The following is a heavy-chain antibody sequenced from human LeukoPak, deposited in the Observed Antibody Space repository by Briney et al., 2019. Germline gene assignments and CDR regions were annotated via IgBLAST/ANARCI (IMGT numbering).Heavy chain of an antibody. D-gene: IGHD6-6*01. V-gene: IGHV4-34*01. J-gene: IGHJ6*03. Sequence: SETLSLTCAVYGGSFSGYYWSWIRQPPGKGLEWIGEINHSGSTNYNPSLKSRVTISVDTSKNQFSLKLSSVTAADTAVYYCARAHRGARSYYYYMDVWGKGTTVTVSS. CDR2: INHSGST. CDR1: GGSFSGYY. CDR3: ARAHRGARSYYYYMDV.